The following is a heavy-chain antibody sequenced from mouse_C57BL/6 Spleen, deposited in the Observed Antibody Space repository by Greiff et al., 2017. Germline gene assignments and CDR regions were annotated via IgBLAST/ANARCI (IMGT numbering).Heavy chain of an antibody. D-gene: IGHD2-4*01. V-gene: IGHV14-2*01. CDR3: AGWYDYDVRGYFDC. CDR1: GFNIKDYY. J-gene: IGHJ2*01. CDR2: IDPEDGET. Sequence: VQLQQSGAELVKPGASVKLSCTASGFNIKDYYMPWVKQRTEQGLEWIGRIDPEDGETKYAQKFQGKATLTADTSSNTAYLQLSSLTSEDTAVYYCAGWYDYDVRGYFDCWGKGTTLTVSS.